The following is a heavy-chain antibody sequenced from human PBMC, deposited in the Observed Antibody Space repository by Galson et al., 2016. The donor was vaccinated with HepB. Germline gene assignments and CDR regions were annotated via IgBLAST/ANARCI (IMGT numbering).Heavy chain of an antibody. CDR3: TRAGYSSSPADTGVMDV. D-gene: IGHD6-6*01. V-gene: IGHV3-49*03. CDR2: IRSKVHGGTT. Sequence: SLRLSCAASGFTFSKYAMNWFRQTPGTGLEWVGLIRSKVHGGTTEYAASVKGRFTISRDDSRSIAYLQMDSLKTEDTAMYYCTRAGYSSSPADTGVMDVWGQGTTVTVSS. CDR1: GFTFSKYA. J-gene: IGHJ6*02.